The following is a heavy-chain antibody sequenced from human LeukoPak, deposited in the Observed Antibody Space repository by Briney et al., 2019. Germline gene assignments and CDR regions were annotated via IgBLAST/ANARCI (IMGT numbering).Heavy chain of an antibody. V-gene: IGHV3-21*04. CDR3: AKDLRVH. CDR1: GFTFSTYT. D-gene: IGHD3-10*01. Sequence: GGSLRLSCAASGFTFSTYTMNWVRQTPGKGLEWVSSISSSDSYIYYADSVKGRFTISRDNSKNMLYLQMNSLRAEDTALYYCAKDLRVHWGQGTLVTVSS. J-gene: IGHJ4*02. CDR2: ISSSDSYI.